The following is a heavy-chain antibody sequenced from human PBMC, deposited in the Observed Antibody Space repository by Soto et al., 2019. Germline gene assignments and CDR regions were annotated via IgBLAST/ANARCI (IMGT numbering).Heavy chain of an antibody. CDR2: ISAYNGNT. J-gene: IGHJ6*03. D-gene: IGHD3-3*01. Sequence: QVQLVQSGAEVKKPGASVKVSCKASGYTFTSYGISWVRQAPGQGLEWMGWISAYNGNTNYAQKLQGRVTMTTDTSTSPAYMELRSLRSDDTAVYDCARESGYDFWSGYYRYYYYYMDVRGKGTTVTVSS. CDR1: GYTFTSYG. CDR3: ARESGYDFWSGYYRYYYYYMDV. V-gene: IGHV1-18*01.